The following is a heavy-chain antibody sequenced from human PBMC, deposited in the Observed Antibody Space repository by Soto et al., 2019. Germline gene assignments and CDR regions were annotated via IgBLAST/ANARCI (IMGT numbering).Heavy chain of an antibody. Sequence: PSETLSLTCTVSGGSISSGGYYWSWIRQHPGKGLEWIGYIYYSGSTYYNPSLKSRVTISVDTSKNQFSLKLSSVTAADTAVYYCARDHGDYGDPVGQGNWFDPWGQGTLVTVSS. D-gene: IGHD4-17*01. V-gene: IGHV4-31*03. CDR2: IYYSGST. J-gene: IGHJ5*02. CDR1: GGSISSGGYY. CDR3: ARDHGDYGDPVGQGNWFDP.